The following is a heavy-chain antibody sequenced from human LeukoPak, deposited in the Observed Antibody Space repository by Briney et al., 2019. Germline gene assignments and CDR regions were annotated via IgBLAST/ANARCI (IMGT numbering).Heavy chain of an antibody. Sequence: SETLSVTCTVSGGSISSYYWSWIRQPRGKGLEWIGYIYYSGSTNYNPSLKSRVTISVDTSKNQFSLKLSSVTAADTAVYYCARESDYVSYDAFDIWGQGTMVTVSS. CDR2: IYYSGST. CDR1: GGSISSYY. V-gene: IGHV4-59*01. J-gene: IGHJ3*02. D-gene: IGHD4-17*01. CDR3: ARESDYVSYDAFDI.